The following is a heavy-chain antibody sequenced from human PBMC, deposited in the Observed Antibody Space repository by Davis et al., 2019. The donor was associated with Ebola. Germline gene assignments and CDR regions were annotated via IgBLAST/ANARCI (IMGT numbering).Heavy chain of an antibody. CDR3: ARDGVSSGFY. D-gene: IGHD5-24*01. CDR1: GYSFTSYD. Sequence: ASVKVSCKASGYSFTSYDINWVRQATGQGLEWMGWMSPNSGSTAYAQKFQGRVTMTRDTSINTAYMELSSLRSEDTAVYYCARDGVSSGFYWGQGTLVTVSS. CDR2: MSPNSGST. V-gene: IGHV1-8*01. J-gene: IGHJ4*02.